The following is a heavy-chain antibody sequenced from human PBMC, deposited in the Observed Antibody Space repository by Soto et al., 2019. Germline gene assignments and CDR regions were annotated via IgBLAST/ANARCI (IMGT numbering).Heavy chain of an antibody. J-gene: IGHJ3*02. CDR3: AHSATVSDAFDI. CDR1: GFSLRISGVG. CDR2: IYWDDDK. D-gene: IGHD2-15*01. Sequence: QITLKESGPTLVKPTQTLTLTCTFSGFSLRISGVGVGWIRQPPGKALEWLALIYWDDDKRYSPSLKSRLTIXKXSSKNQVVLTMTHMDPVDTATYYCAHSATVSDAFDIWGQGTMVTVSS. V-gene: IGHV2-5*02.